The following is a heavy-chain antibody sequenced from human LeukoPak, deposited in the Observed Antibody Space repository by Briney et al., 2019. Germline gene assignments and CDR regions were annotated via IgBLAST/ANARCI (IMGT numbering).Heavy chain of an antibody. CDR3: ASYSIAVADFDY. J-gene: IGHJ4*02. CDR1: GFTFSSYE. D-gene: IGHD6-19*01. CDR2: ISSSGSTI. V-gene: IGHV3-48*03. Sequence: PGGSLRLSCAASGFTFSSYEMNWVRRAPGKGLEWVSYISSSGSTIYYADSVKGRFTISRDNAKNSLYLQMNSLRAEDTAVYYCASYSIAVADFDYWGQGTLVTVSS.